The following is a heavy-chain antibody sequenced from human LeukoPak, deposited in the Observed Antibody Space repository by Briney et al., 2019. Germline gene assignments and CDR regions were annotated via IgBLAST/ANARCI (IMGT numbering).Heavy chain of an antibody. CDR2: ISGSGGST. Sequence: PGGSLRLSCAASGFTFSSYAMSWVRQAPGKGLEWVSAISGSGGSTYYADSVKGRFTISRDNSKNTLYLQMNSLRAEDTAVYYCAKPQPQIGYSYVPFDYWGQGTLVTVSS. CDR3: AKPQPQIGYSYVPFDY. CDR1: GFTFSSYA. J-gene: IGHJ4*02. V-gene: IGHV3-23*01. D-gene: IGHD5-18*01.